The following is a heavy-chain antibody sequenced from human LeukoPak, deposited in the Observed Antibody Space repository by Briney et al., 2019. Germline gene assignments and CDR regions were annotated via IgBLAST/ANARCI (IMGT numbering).Heavy chain of an antibody. V-gene: IGHV3-23*01. J-gene: IGHJ6*03. Sequence: GGSLRLSCAASGFTFGSYAMSWVRQAPGKGLEWVSAISGSGGSTYYADSVKGRFTISRDNSKNTLYLQMNSLRAEDTAVYYCAKYFGIYYYYYMDVWGKGTTVTVSS. CDR2: ISGSGGST. CDR1: GFTFGSYA. CDR3: AKYFGIYYYYYMDV. D-gene: IGHD3-10*01.